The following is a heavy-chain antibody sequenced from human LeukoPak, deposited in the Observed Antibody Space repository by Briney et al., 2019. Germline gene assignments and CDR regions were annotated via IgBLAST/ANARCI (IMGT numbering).Heavy chain of an antibody. Sequence: GASVKVSCKASGYICTIYAVNWVRQAPGQGLEWMGWINTNTGNPTYAQGFTGRFVFSLDTSVSTAYLQISSLKAEDTAVYYCARDCSGGSCPPPYGMDVWGQGTTVTVSS. CDR2: INTNTGNP. J-gene: IGHJ6*02. CDR1: GYICTIYA. V-gene: IGHV7-4-1*02. D-gene: IGHD2-15*01. CDR3: ARDCSGGSCPPPYGMDV.